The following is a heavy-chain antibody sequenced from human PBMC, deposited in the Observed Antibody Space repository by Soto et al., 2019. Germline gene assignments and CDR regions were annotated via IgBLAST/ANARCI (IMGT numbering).Heavy chain of an antibody. CDR3: ARGWNYYGSGRRRGGYYYYMDV. D-gene: IGHD3-10*01. V-gene: IGHV4-34*01. J-gene: IGHJ6*03. CDR1: GGYFSGYY. Sequence: SETLSLPCAVYGGYFSGYYWSWIRQPPGQGLEWIGEINHSGSTNYNPSHKSRVTISVDTSKNQFSLKLSSVTAADTAVYYCARGWNYYGSGRRRGGYYYYMDVWGKGTTVTVSS. CDR2: INHSGST.